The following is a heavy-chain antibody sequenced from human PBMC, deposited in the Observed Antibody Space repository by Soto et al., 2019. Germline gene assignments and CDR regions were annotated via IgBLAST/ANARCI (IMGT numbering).Heavy chain of an antibody. D-gene: IGHD2-8*01. Sequence: QVQLQQSGPGLVKPSQTLSLTCAISGESVSTNSATWDWIRQSPSRGLEWLGRTYYRSKWYHDYAASVKGRITINADTSNDPLALQLNSVTPDDTAVYYCARLIGASWLDSWGQGPLVTVSS. V-gene: IGHV6-1*01. CDR1: GESVSTNSAT. J-gene: IGHJ5*01. CDR3: ARLIGASWLDS. CDR2: TYYRSKWYH.